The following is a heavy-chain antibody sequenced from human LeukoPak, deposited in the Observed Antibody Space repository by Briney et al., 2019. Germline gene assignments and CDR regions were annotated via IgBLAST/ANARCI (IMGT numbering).Heavy chain of an antibody. CDR3: AREGGGYGYYGSYYFDY. V-gene: IGHV3-33*01. CDR2: IWYDGSNK. CDR1: GFIFSSYG. Sequence: GGSLRLSCAASGFIFSSYGMHWVRQAPGKGLEWVAVIWYDGSNKYYADSVKGRFTISRDNAKNSLYLQMNSLRAEDTAVYYCAREGGGYGYYGSYYFDYWGQGTLVTVSS. D-gene: IGHD5-18*01. J-gene: IGHJ4*02.